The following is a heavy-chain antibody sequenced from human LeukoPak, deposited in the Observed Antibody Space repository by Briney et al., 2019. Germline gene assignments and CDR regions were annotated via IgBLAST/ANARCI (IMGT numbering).Heavy chain of an antibody. Sequence: PGGSLRLSCAASGFTFTNYWMHWVRQAPGMGLVWVSRLPPDELDIIYADSVKGRFTVSRDNAKNTLYLQMNSLRAEDTAVYYCAKGGVPVVSPAVNWGQGTLVTVSS. D-gene: IGHD2-2*01. CDR3: AKGGVPVVSPAVN. V-gene: IGHV3-74*01. CDR2: LPPDELDI. CDR1: GFTFTNYW. J-gene: IGHJ4*02.